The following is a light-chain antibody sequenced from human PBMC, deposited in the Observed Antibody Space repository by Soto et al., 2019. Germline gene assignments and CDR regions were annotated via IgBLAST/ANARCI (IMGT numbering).Light chain of an antibody. CDR1: NSNVGAYDY. Sequence: QSALTQPRSVSGSPGQSVIISCTGTNSNVGAYDYVSWYQQHPGKAPKLIIYDVTKRPSGVPDRFSASKSRNTASLTISGLQAEDEADYYCGSDAGSNTCVFGGGTKVTVL. CDR2: DVT. CDR3: GSDAGSNTCV. V-gene: IGLV2-11*01. J-gene: IGLJ3*02.